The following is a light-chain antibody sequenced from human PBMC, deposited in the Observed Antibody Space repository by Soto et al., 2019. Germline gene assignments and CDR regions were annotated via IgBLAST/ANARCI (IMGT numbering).Light chain of an antibody. J-gene: IGKJ5*01. Sequence: EIVMTQSPATLSVSPGERATLSCRASQSISSNLGWYQQRPGQAPRLLIYGASTRATGIPARFGGSGSGTEFTLTISSLQSEDFAVYYCQQYNTWRSITFGQGTRLEMK. CDR2: GAS. CDR1: QSISSN. V-gene: IGKV3-15*01. CDR3: QQYNTWRSIT.